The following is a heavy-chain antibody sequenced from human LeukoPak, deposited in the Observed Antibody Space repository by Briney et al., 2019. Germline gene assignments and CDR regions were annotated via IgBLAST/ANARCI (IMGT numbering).Heavy chain of an antibody. D-gene: IGHD6-13*01. CDR3: ARGGGYFDY. V-gene: IGHV3-33*01. J-gene: IGHJ4*02. CDR1: GFTFSSYD. CDR2: TWYDGSNK. Sequence: PGGSLRLSCAASGFTFSSYDIHWVRQAPGKGLEWVAVTWYDGSNKYYADSVKGRFTISRDNSKNTLYLQMNSLRAEDTAVYHCARGGGYFDYWGQGTLVTVSS.